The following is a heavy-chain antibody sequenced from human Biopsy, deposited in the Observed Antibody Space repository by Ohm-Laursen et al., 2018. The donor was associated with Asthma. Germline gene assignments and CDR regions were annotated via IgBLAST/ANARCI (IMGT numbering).Heavy chain of an antibody. CDR1: GFTFGNFW. Sequence: SLRLSCAASGFTFGNFWMSWARQTPGKGLEWVATLTGDGSQKFYVDSVTGRSTISRDNSKNTLSLQMNSLTAEDTAVYYCAREGVAGTHIEDWGQGTLVTVSS. CDR3: AREGVAGTHIED. D-gene: IGHD6-19*01. CDR2: LTGDGSQK. V-gene: IGHV3-7*01. J-gene: IGHJ4*02.